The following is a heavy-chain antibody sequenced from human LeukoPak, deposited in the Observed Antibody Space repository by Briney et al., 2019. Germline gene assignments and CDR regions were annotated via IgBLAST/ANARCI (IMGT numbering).Heavy chain of an antibody. CDR1: GGSISSSSYS. Sequence: SETLSLTCTVSGGSISSSSYSWGWIRQPPGKGLEWIGSIYYSGSTYYNPSLKSRVTISVDTSKNQFSLKLSSVTAADTAVYYCARAEYYYDSSGYYYPWYYFDYWGQGTLVTVSS. J-gene: IGHJ4*02. D-gene: IGHD3-22*01. CDR3: ARAEYYYDSSGYYYPWYYFDY. V-gene: IGHV4-39*01. CDR2: IYYSGST.